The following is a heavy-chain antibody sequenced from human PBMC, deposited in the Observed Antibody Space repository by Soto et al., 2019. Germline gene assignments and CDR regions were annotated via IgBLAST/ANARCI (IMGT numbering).Heavy chain of an antibody. CDR2: IYPGDSDT. CDR3: ARLRPYYYGSGSYISPGAFDI. J-gene: IGHJ3*02. Sequence: PGESPKISCKGSGYSFTSYWIGWVRQMPGKGLEWMGIIYPGDSDTRYSPSFQGQVTISADKSISTAYLQWSSLKASDTAMYYCARLRPYYYGSGSYISPGAFDIWGQGTMVTVSS. D-gene: IGHD3-10*01. V-gene: IGHV5-51*01. CDR1: GYSFTSYW.